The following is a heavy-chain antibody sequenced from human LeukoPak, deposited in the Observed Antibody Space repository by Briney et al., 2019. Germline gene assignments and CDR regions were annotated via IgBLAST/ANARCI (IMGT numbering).Heavy chain of an antibody. CDR1: GFTVSSFW. CDR3: AKQLGAVAGY. V-gene: IGHV3-7*01. Sequence: PGGSLRLSCAASGFTVSSFWMSWVRQAPGKGLEWVANIEQHGSEKYYVGSVKGRSTISRDNAKNSLYLQMNSLRAEDTAVYYCAKQLGAVAGYWGQGTLVTVSS. J-gene: IGHJ4*02. D-gene: IGHD6-19*01. CDR2: IEQHGSEK.